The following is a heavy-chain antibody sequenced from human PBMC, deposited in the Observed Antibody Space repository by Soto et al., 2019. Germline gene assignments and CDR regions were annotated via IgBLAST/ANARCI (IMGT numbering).Heavy chain of an antibody. J-gene: IGHJ6*02. D-gene: IGHD4-17*01. CDR3: ARRGGDYPYYYGMDV. CDR2: IYPGDSDS. Sequence: GESLKISCKGSGYSFTSYWIAWVRQMPGKGLGWMGIIYPGDSDSRYSPSFQGQVTISADKSISTAYLQWSSLKASDTAMHYCARRGGDYPYYYGMDVWGQGTTVTVSS. V-gene: IGHV5-51*01. CDR1: GYSFTSYW.